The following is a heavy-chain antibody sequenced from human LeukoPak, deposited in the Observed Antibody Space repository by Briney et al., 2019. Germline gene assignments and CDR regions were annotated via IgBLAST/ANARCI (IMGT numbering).Heavy chain of an antibody. CDR1: GYTFTSYG. CDR3: ARVDSFDSSGYYSGEDY. J-gene: IGHJ4*02. D-gene: IGHD3-22*01. CDR2: ISAYNGNT. Sequence: ASVTVSRKGSGYTFTSYGISWVRQAPGQGLEWMGWISAYNGNTNYAQKLQGGVTMTTDTSTRTAYMELRSLRSDDTAVYYCARVDSFDSSGYYSGEDYWGRAPLVTVSS. V-gene: IGHV1-18*01.